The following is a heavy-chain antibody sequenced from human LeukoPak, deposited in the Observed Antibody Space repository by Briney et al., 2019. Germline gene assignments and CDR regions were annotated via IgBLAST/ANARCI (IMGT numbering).Heavy chain of an antibody. CDR1: GYTLTELS. Sequence: GASVKVSCKVSGYTLTELSMHWVRQAPGKGLEWMGWISAYNGNTNYAQKLQGRVTMTTDTSTSTAYMELRSLRSDDTAVYYCARFVSSGYYSSFDYWGQGTLVTVSS. D-gene: IGHD3-22*01. V-gene: IGHV1-18*01. J-gene: IGHJ4*02. CDR3: ARFVSSGYYSSFDY. CDR2: ISAYNGNT.